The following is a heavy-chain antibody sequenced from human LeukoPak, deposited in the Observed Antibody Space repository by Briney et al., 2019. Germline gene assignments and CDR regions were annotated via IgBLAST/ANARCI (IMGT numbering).Heavy chain of an antibody. J-gene: IGHJ5*02. D-gene: IGHD1-26*01. CDR1: GDSISTSNSY. V-gene: IGHV4-39*02. CDR2: IYYSGNT. Sequence: SETLSLTCTVSGDSISTSNSYWGWIRQPPGKGLEWIGSIYYSGNTYYNASLKSRVTISVDTSKNQFSLKLTSVTAADTAVYYCAREPREDPNWFDPWGQGTLVTVSS. CDR3: AREPREDPNWFDP.